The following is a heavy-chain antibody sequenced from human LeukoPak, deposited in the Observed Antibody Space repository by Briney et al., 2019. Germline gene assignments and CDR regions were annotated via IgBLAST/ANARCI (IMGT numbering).Heavy chain of an antibody. J-gene: IGHJ4*02. CDR2: IYYSGST. CDR1: GGSISSYY. Sequence: SETLSLTCTVSGGSISSYYWSWIRPPPGKGLEWIGYIYYSGSTNYNPFLKSRVTISVDTSKNQFSLKLSSVTAADTAVYYCASAVAGTFFDYWGQGTLVTVSS. D-gene: IGHD6-19*01. V-gene: IGHV4-59*01. CDR3: ASAVAGTFFDY.